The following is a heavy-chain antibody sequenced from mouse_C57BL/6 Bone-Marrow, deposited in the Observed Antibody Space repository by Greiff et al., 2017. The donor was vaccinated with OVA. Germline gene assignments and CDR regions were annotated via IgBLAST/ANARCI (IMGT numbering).Heavy chain of an antibody. CDR1: GSTFTSYG. D-gene: IGHD1-1*01. Sequence: VPLQQSGAELARPGASVKLSCKASGSTFTSYGISWVKQRTGQGLEWIGEIYPRSGNTYSNEKFKGKATLTRDKSSSTAYMELRSLTSEDSAVYFCARSYYCNAMDYGDQGNAVTVSS. J-gene: IGHJ4*01. CDR3: ARSYYCNAMDY. V-gene: IGHV1-81*01. CDR2: IYPRSGNT.